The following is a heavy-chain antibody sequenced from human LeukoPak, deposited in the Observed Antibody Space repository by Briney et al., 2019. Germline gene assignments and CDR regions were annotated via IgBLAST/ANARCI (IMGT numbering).Heavy chain of an antibody. D-gene: IGHD5-12*01. J-gene: IGHJ4*02. CDR3: ARSEDIVATVPGY. Sequence: SVKVSCKASGGTFSSYAISWVRQAPGQGLEWMGGIIPIFGTANYAQKFQGRVTITADESTSTAYMELSSLRSEDTAVYYCARSEDIVATVPGYWGQGTLVTVSS. V-gene: IGHV1-69*13. CDR2: IIPIFGTA. CDR1: GGTFSSYA.